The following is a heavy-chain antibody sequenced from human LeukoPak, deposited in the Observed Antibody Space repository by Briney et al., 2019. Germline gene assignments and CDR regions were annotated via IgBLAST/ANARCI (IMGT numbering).Heavy chain of an antibody. D-gene: IGHD6-13*01. CDR1: GYPISSGYY. V-gene: IGHV4-38-2*02. J-gene: IGHJ4*02. Sequence: SETLSLTCTVSGYPISSGYYWGWIRQTPGKGLEWIGKIFHSGSTYFNPSLKSRVTISVDTSKNQFSLRLTSVTAADTAVYYCARCSSSWYAPFDYWGQGTLVTVSS. CDR3: ARCSSSWYAPFDY. CDR2: IFHSGST.